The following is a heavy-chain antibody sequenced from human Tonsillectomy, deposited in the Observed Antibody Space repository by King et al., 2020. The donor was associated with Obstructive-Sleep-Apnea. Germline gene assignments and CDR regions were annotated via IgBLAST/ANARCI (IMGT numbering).Heavy chain of an antibody. Sequence: QLVESGAEVKKPGASVKVSCKASGYTFTSYYIHWGRQAPGQGLEWLGIINPSGGSRSYAQKFQGRLTMTRDTATGTGYMGLSSLRSEDTAVCYCARDHRTVSTTYYYGMDVWGQGTTVTVSS. CDR2: INPSGGSR. J-gene: IGHJ6*02. CDR3: ARDHRTVSTTYYYGMDV. CDR1: GYTFTSYY. D-gene: IGHD4-11*01. V-gene: IGHV1-46*03.